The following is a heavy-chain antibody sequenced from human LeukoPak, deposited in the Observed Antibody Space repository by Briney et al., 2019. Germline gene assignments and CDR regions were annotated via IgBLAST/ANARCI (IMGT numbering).Heavy chain of an antibody. V-gene: IGHV1-69*13. CDR3: ARRTYYYDSSGYL. CDR1: GCTVSSYA. D-gene: IGHD3-22*01. CDR2: IIPIFGTA. Sequence: SVKVSCKASGCTVSSYAICGVRQAPGQWLEWMGRIIPIFGTANYAQKFQGRVTITADESTSTAYMELSSLRSEDTAVYYCARRTYYYDSSGYLWGQGTLVTVSS. J-gene: IGHJ4*02.